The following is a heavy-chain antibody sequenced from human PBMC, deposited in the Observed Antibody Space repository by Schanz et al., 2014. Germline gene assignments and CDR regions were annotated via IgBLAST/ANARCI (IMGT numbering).Heavy chain of an antibody. D-gene: IGHD5-12*01. CDR2: INPNSGET. CDR1: GYSFTEYF. CDR3: ARARYTGYDCSGY. J-gene: IGHJ4*02. Sequence: QVQLVQSGPAVKKPGASMKVSCLASGYSFTEYFLHWVRQAPGQGLKWMGGINPNSGETNYEQKFKGRVTLTSDTSISTAFMELSGLTSDDTATYFCARARYTGYDCSGYWGQGTLLIVSS. V-gene: IGHV1-2*02.